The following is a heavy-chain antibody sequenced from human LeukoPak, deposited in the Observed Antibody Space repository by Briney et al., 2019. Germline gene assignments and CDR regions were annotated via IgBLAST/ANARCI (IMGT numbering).Heavy chain of an antibody. CDR3: ERPNRNHFHY. CDR2: VYPGDSDT. J-gene: IGHJ4*02. V-gene: IGHV5-51*01. CDR1: GYSFSNYW. Sequence: GESLKISCKGSGYSFSNYWIAWVRQMPGKGLQWMGSVYPGDSDTRYSPSFQGQVTISADKSFNTAYLPWSSLRASDTAIYYCERPNRNHFHYGGQGTLVTVSS.